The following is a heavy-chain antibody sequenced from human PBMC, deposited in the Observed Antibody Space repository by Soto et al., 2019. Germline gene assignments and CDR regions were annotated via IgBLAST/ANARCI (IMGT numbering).Heavy chain of an antibody. D-gene: IGHD3-16*01. V-gene: IGHV3-30-3*01. CDR3: ARDGGAY. CDR1: GFPFSSDA. J-gene: IGHJ4*02. CDR2: MSYDGSNK. Sequence: QVQLVESGGGVVQPGRSLRLSCAASGFPFSSDAMHWVRRAPGKGLEWMAVMSYDGSNKYYADSVKGRFTISRDNSKNTLYLQMNSLRPEDTALYYCARDGGAYWGQGTLVIVSS.